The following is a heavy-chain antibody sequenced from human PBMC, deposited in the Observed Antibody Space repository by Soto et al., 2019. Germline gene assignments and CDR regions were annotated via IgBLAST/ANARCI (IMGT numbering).Heavy chain of an antibody. CDR2: IWYDGSNK. CDR1: GFTFSSYG. V-gene: IGHV3-33*01. D-gene: IGHD1-26*01. CDR3: ARDDRHIVGATTWGVDY. Sequence: GGSLRLSCAASGFTFSSYGMHWVRQAPGKGLEWVAVIWYDGSNKYYADSVKGRFTISRDNSKNTLYLQMNSLRAEDTAVYYCARDDRHIVGATTWGVDYWGQGTLVTVSS. J-gene: IGHJ4*02.